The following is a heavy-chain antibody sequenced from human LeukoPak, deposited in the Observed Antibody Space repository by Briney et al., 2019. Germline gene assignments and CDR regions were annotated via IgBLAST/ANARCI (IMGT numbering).Heavy chain of an antibody. Sequence: SETLSLTCTVSGGSISSGGYYWSWIRQHPGKGLEWIGYIYYSGSTYYNPSLKSRVTISVDTSKNQFSLKLSPVTAADTAVYYCARQQGYCSGGSCPSYYYYGMDVWGQGTTVTVSS. CDR1: GGSISSGGYY. CDR3: ARQQGYCSGGSCPSYYYYGMDV. CDR2: IYYSGST. D-gene: IGHD2-15*01. J-gene: IGHJ6*02. V-gene: IGHV4-31*03.